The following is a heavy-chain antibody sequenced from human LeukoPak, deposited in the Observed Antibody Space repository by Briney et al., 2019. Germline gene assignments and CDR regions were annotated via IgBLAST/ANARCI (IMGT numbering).Heavy chain of an antibody. CDR1: GFTFDDYG. D-gene: IGHD1-26*01. Sequence: GGSLRLSCAASGFTFDDYGMSWVRQVPGKGLEWVSGINWNGGSTGYADSVKGRFTISRDNAKNSLYLQMNSLRAEDTAVYYCARDQGSGSYYSHSTMRYFDYWGQGTLVTVSS. CDR2: INWNGGST. J-gene: IGHJ4*02. CDR3: ARDQGSGSYYSHSTMRYFDY. V-gene: IGHV3-20*04.